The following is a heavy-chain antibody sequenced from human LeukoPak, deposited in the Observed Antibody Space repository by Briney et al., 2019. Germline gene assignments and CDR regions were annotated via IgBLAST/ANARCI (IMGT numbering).Heavy chain of an antibody. D-gene: IGHD1-26*01. V-gene: IGHV1-69*04. CDR2: IIPILGIA. J-gene: IGHJ6*02. Sequence: SVKVSCKASGGTFGSYAISWVRQAPGQGLEWMGRIIPILGIANYAQKFQGRVTITADKSTSTAYMELSSLRSEDTAVYYCARDPIREGMDVWGQGTTVTVSS. CDR1: GGTFGSYA. CDR3: ARDPIREGMDV.